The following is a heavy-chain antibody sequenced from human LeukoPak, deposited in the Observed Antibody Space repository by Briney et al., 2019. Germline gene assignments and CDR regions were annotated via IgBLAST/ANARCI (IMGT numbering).Heavy chain of an antibody. V-gene: IGHV3-23*01. CDR2: VSGSGGST. Sequence: GGSLRLSCAASGFSFSSYAMSWVRQAPGKGLEWVSGVSGSGGSTYYADSVKGRFTISRDNSKNTLYLQMNSLRAEDTAVYYCAKEGGNSWYYFDYWGLGTLVTVSS. D-gene: IGHD4-23*01. J-gene: IGHJ4*02. CDR3: AKEGGNSWYYFDY. CDR1: GFSFSSYA.